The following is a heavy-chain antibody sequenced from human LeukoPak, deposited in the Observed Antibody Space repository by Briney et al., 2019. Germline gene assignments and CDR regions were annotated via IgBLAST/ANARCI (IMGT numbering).Heavy chain of an antibody. Sequence: SETLSLTCTVSGCSISSHYWSWIRQPPGKGLEWIGYIYYSGSTNYNPSLQSRGTISVDTSKNQFSLKLSSVTAADTAVYCCAGRKYCTGGSCYGWWFDPWGQGALVTVSS. J-gene: IGHJ5*02. V-gene: IGHV4-59*11. CDR3: AGRKYCTGGSCYGWWFDP. CDR1: GCSISSHY. D-gene: IGHD2-15*01. CDR2: IYYSGST.